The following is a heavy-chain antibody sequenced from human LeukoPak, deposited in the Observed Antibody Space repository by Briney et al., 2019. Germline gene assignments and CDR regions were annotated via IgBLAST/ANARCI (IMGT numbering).Heavy chain of an antibody. CDR2: INPNSGGT. Sequence: ASVKVSCKASGYTFTGYYIHWVRQAPGQGLEWMGWINPNSGGTNYAQKFQGWVTMTRDTSISTAYMELSRLRSDDTAVYYCARDIPMEYPAGYYYYYGMDVWGQGTTVTVSS. D-gene: IGHD2-2*01. V-gene: IGHV1-2*04. CDR1: GYTFTGYY. CDR3: ARDIPMEYPAGYYYYYGMDV. J-gene: IGHJ6*02.